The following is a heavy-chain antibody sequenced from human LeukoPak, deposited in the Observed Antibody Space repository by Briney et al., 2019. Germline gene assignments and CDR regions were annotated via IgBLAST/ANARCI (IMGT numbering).Heavy chain of an antibody. J-gene: IGHJ5*02. CDR1: GYTFTSYY. V-gene: IGHV1-2*02. D-gene: IGHD3-10*01. CDR2: INPNSGGT. Sequence: ASVKVSCKASGYTFTSYYMHWVRQAPGQGLEWMGWINPNSGGTNYAQKFQGRVTMTRDTSISTAYMELSRLRSDDTAVYYCAKGITMVRGVINWFDPWGQGTLVTVSS. CDR3: AKGITMVRGVINWFDP.